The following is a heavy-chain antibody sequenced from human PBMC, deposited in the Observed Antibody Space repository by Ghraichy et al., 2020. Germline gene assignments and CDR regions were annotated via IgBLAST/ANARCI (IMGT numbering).Heavy chain of an antibody. CDR3: ARVRGHYYDSSGYYGAFDI. Sequence: SVKVSCKASGGTFSSYAISWVRQAPGQGLEWMGGIIPIFGTANYAQKFQGRVTITADESTSTAYMELSSLRSEDTAVYYCARVRGHYYDSSGYYGAFDIWGQGTMVTVSS. J-gene: IGHJ3*02. D-gene: IGHD3-22*01. CDR2: IIPIFGTA. CDR1: GGTFSSYA. V-gene: IGHV1-69*13.